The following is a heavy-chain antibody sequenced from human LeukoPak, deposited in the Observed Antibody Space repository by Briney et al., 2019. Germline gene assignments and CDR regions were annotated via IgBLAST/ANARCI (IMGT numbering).Heavy chain of an antibody. CDR1: GFTFRDNY. CDR2: ITSSGDDI. Sequence: PGGSLRLSCAASGFTFRDNYMSWIRQAPGKGLEWVAYITSSGDDIYYADSVKGRFTISRDNAKNALFLRISSLGVEDTATYYCASDIVATSGDFWGQGTLVSVSS. V-gene: IGHV3-11*01. J-gene: IGHJ4*02. CDR3: ASDIVATSGDF. D-gene: IGHD5-12*01.